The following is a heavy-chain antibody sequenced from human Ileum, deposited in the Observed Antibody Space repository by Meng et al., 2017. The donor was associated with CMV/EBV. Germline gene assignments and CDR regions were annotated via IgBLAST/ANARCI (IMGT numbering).Heavy chain of an antibody. V-gene: IGHV1-2*02. J-gene: IGHJ4*02. Sequence: QGQLVEAGAVVEKPGASVKVSCKASGYTFTAFYIHWVRQTPVQGLEWMGWIHPNTGDTKYAQKFWGRFTMTRATSINTAYMELNSLTSDDTAVYYCVRNLIRGWGYDMWGQGTLVTVSS. CDR2: IHPNTGDT. D-gene: IGHD6-19*01. CDR3: VRNLIRGWGYDM. CDR1: GYTFTAFY.